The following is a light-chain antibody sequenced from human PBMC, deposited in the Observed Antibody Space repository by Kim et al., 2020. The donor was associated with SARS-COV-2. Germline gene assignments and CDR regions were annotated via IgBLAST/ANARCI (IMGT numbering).Light chain of an antibody. CDR1: SNNVGNQG. CDR3: STWDSSLNEWV. J-gene: IGLJ3*02. CDR2: RNN. V-gene: IGLV10-54*01. Sequence: LTQPPSVSKGLRHTATLTCTGNSNNVGNQGAAWLQQHQGHPPKLLSYRNNNRPSGISERLSSSRSGNTASLTITGLQPEDEADYYCSTWDSSLNEWVFGGGTQLT.